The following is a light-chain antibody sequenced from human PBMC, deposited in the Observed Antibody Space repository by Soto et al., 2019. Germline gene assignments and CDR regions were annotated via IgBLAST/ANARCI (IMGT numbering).Light chain of an antibody. J-gene: IGKJ2*01. CDR3: QQYNGYPYS. CDR2: DAS. CDR1: QSISSW. Sequence: DIQMTQSPSTLSASVGDRVTITCRARQSISSWLAWYHQNPGKAPDLLIYDASSLESGFPSRFSGSGSGTEFTLTICGLQPDDFATYYCQQYNGYPYSFGQGNKLEI. V-gene: IGKV1-5*01.